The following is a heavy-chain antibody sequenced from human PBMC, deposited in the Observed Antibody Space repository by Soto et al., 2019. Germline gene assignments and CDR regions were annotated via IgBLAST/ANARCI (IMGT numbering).Heavy chain of an antibody. V-gene: IGHV2-26*01. Sequence: QVTLKESGPVLMKPTETLTLTCTVSGFSLSKARMGVSWIRQPPGKALEWLAHIFWNDERSYNTSLKSRLTISKDTSKSQVVLTMTNVDPMDTGTYFCTRALREELPIYYFDSWGQGTLVTVSS. CDR2: IFWNDER. J-gene: IGHJ4*02. CDR3: TRALREELPIYYFDS. CDR1: GFSLSKARMG. D-gene: IGHD1-7*01.